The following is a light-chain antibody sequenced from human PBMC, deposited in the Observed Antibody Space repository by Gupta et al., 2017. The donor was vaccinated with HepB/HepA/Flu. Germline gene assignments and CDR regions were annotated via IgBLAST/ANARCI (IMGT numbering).Light chain of an antibody. V-gene: IGLV3-1*01. J-gene: IGLJ2*01. CDR2: EDT. CDR1: KLGEKY. Sequence: SSELTQQPSVSVTRGQPASITCSGDKLGEKYACCYQHKPGQSPVLVIYEDTKRPSGIPARFSGSNSVNTATLTISETQAVDEADYYCQSCHSSTAVVFGGGTKLTVL. CDR3: QSCHSSTAVV.